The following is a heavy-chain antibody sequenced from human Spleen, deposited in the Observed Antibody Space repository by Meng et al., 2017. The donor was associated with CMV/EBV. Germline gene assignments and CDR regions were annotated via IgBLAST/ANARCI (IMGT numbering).Heavy chain of an antibody. J-gene: IGHJ4*02. CDR2: IYYSGTT. CDR3: ARGLPGEYFDY. D-gene: IGHD3-10*01. CDR1: DVSISSGGYY. V-gene: IGHV4-30-4*08. Sequence: TCSVSDVSISSGGYYWRWIRQPPGKGLEWIGYIYYSGTTYYNPSLKSRVIISVDTSKNQFSLKLSSVTAADTAVYYCARGLPGEYFDYWGQGTLVTVSS.